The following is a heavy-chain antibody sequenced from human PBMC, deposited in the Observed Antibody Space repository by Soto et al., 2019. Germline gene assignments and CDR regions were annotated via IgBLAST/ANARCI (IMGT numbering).Heavy chain of an antibody. D-gene: IGHD5-12*01. Sequence: EVQLVESGGGLVKPGGSLRLSCAASGFTFSSYSMNWFRQAPGKGLEWVSSISSSSSYIYYADSVKGRFTISRDNAKNSLYLQMNSLRAEDTAVYYCAREEVGGYDWSWFDPWGQGTLVTVSS. V-gene: IGHV3-21*01. J-gene: IGHJ5*02. CDR2: ISSSSSYI. CDR3: AREEVGGYDWSWFDP. CDR1: GFTFSSYS.